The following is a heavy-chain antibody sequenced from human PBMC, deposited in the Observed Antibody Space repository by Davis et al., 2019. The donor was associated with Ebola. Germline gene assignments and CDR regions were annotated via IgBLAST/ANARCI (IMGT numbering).Heavy chain of an antibody. D-gene: IGHD1-26*01. CDR3: ARDFGEGSGSYFVY. Sequence: AASVKVSCKSSGDTFNTYSISWIRQAPGQGLEWMGGIIPLFGTPNYAQKFQGRATITADKFASTVFMELSSLGSEDTAVYYCARDFGEGSGSYFVYWGQGSLVTVSS. CDR1: GDTFNTYS. J-gene: IGHJ4*02. CDR2: IIPLFGTP. V-gene: IGHV1-69*06.